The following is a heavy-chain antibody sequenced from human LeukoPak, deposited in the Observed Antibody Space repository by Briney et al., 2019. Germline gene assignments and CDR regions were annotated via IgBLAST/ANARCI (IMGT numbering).Heavy chain of an antibody. CDR2: IYSGGST. V-gene: IGHV3-53*01. J-gene: IGHJ4*02. CDR1: GFTVSSNY. D-gene: IGHD3-10*01. Sequence: PGGSLRLSCAASGFTVSSNYMSWVRQAPGKGLEWVSVIYSGGSTYYADSVKGRFTISRDNSKNTLYLQMNSLRAEDTAVYYCARLWFGELFQTVYYFDCWGQGTLVTVSS. CDR3: ARLWFGELFQTVYYFDC.